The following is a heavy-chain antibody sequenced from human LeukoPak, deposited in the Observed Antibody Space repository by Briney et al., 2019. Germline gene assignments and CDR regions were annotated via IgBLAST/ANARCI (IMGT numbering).Heavy chain of an antibody. CDR1: GFTFSSYG. V-gene: IGHV3-30*18. J-gene: IGHJ4*02. D-gene: IGHD3-10*01. CDR3: AKDIGAFGELLGY. Sequence: PGRSLRLSCAASGFTFSSYGMPWVRQAPGKGLEWVAVISYDGSNKYYADSVKGRFTISRDNSKNTLYLQMNSLRAEDTAVYYCAKDIGAFGELLGYWGQGTLVTVSS. CDR2: ISYDGSNK.